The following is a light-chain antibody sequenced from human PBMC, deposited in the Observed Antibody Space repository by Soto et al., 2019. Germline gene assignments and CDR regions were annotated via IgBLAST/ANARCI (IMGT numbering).Light chain of an antibody. V-gene: IGKV1-6*01. Sequence: TQLTLSPPSLSASVGDRVTISCRASQGIGNDLAWYQQKTGKAPRLLIFAASNLQSGVPSRFSGSGSGTDFTLTFRRLQPDDLATYYCLQRYNYSCSFGQGPKV. CDR1: QGIGND. CDR3: LQRYNYSCS. J-gene: IGKJ1*01. CDR2: AAS.